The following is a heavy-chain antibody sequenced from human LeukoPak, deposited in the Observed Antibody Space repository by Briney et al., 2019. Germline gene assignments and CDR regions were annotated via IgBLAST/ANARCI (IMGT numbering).Heavy chain of an antibody. CDR1: GFTFSCYA. J-gene: IGHJ4*02. Sequence: GGSLRLSCAASGFTFSCYAMSWVRQAPGKGLEWVSAISGSGGSTYYADSVKGRFTISRDNSKNTLYLQMNSLRAEDTAVYYCAKHRCTNGVCRLDYWGQGTLVTVSS. V-gene: IGHV3-23*01. CDR2: ISGSGGST. D-gene: IGHD2-8*01. CDR3: AKHRCTNGVCRLDY.